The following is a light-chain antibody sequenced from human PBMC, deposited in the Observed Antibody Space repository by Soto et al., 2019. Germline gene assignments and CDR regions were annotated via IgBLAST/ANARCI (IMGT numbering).Light chain of an antibody. J-gene: IGKJ4*01. CDR2: GAS. Sequence: EIVMTQSPATLSVSPGERATLSCRVSQSVSSNLAWYQQKPGQAPRLLIYGASTRATGITARFSGSGSGTEFTLTISSLQSEDFAVYYCQQYNNWPLTFGGGTKVEIK. CDR3: QQYNNWPLT. V-gene: IGKV3-15*01. CDR1: QSVSSN.